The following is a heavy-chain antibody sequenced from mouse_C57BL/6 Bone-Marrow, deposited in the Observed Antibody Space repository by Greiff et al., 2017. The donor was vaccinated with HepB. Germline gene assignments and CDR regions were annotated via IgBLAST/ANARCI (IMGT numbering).Heavy chain of an antibody. CDR1: GFSLTSYG. D-gene: IGHD2-4*01. J-gene: IGHJ4*01. Sequence: QVQLKQSGPGLVQPSQSLSITCTVSGFSLTSYGVHWVRQSPGKGLEWLGVIWRGGSTDYNAAFMSRLSITKDNSKSQAFFKMNSLQADDTAIYYCAKKRGDYDVGFYAMDYWGQGTSVTVSS. V-gene: IGHV2-5*01. CDR3: AKKRGDYDVGFYAMDY. CDR2: IWRGGST.